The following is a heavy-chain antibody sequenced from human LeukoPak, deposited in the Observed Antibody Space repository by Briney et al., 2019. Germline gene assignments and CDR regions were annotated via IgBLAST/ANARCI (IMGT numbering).Heavy chain of an antibody. Sequence: SETLSLTCTVSGGSISSYYWSWIRQPPGKGLEWIGYIYYSGSTNYNPSLKSRVTISVDTSKNQFSLKLSSVTAADTALYYCAKDTGAYMRGYFDYWGQGTLVTVSS. V-gene: IGHV4-59*01. CDR3: AKDTGAYMRGYFDY. CDR2: IYYSGST. D-gene: IGHD2-2*02. J-gene: IGHJ4*02. CDR1: GGSISSYY.